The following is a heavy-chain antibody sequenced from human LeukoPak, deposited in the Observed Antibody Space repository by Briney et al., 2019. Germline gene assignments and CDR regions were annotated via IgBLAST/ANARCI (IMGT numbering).Heavy chain of an antibody. CDR1: GYTFTSYW. Sequence: GESLKISCKASGYTFTSYWIGWVRQMPGKGLEWMGIIWPSDSDTRYSPSFQGQVTISADKSISTAYLQWSSLKASDTAMYFCARHGDGASAQIDSWGQGTLVTVSS. D-gene: IGHD1-26*01. CDR3: ARHGDGASAQIDS. J-gene: IGHJ5*01. V-gene: IGHV5-51*01. CDR2: IWPSDSDT.